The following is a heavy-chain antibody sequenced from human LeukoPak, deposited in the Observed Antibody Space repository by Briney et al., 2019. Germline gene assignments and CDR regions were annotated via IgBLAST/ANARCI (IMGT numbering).Heavy chain of an antibody. Sequence: SETLSLTCAVSGGSISSSNWWSWVRQPPGKGLEWIGEIYHSGSTNYNPSLKSRVTISVDKSKNQFSLKLSSVTAADTAVYYCAREVRRYDILTGYRDYWGQGTLVTVSS. CDR2: IYHSGST. CDR1: GGSISSSNW. D-gene: IGHD3-9*01. CDR3: AREVRRYDILTGYRDY. J-gene: IGHJ4*02. V-gene: IGHV4-4*02.